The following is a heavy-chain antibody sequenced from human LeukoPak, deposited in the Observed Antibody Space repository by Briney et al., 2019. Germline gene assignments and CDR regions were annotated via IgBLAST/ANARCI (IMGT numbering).Heavy chain of an antibody. CDR1: GFSFSISGVG. D-gene: IGHD3-10*01. J-gene: IGHJ3*02. Sequence: SGPTLVNPTQTLTLTCTFSGFSFSISGVGVGWIRQPPGKALEWLTLIYWNDDKRYSPSLKGRLTITKDTSKNQVVLTMTNMDPVDTATYYCAHRAGSGSSRPNTFDIWGQGTMVTVSS. CDR2: IYWNDDK. V-gene: IGHV2-5*01. CDR3: AHRAGSGSSRPNTFDI.